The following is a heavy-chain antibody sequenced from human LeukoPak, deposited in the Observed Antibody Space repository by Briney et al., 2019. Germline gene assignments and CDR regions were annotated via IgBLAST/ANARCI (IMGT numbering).Heavy chain of an antibody. CDR1: GFSFSSYD. D-gene: IGHD6-13*01. CDR2: IRESGEST. CDR3: ARDVAAAGTKLI. V-gene: IGHV3-23*01. J-gene: IGHJ3*02. Sequence: GGSLRLSCAASGFSFSSYDMSWVRQAPGKGLEWVSAIRESGESTYYADSVKGRFTISRDNSRNMLYLQMSSLRTEDTAVYYCARDVAAAGTKLIWGQGTMVTVSP.